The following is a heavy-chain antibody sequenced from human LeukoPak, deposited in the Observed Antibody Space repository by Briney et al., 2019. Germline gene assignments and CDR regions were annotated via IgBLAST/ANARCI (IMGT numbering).Heavy chain of an antibody. J-gene: IGHJ4*02. D-gene: IGHD2-8*01. Sequence: GGSLRLSCAASGFTFSSYWMSWVRQAPGKGLEWVAVISYDGSNKYYADSVKGRFTISRDNSKNTLYLQMNSLRVDDTAVYYCAKAITTAGHCPNGVCYDFDYWGQGTLVTVSS. CDR2: ISYDGSNK. V-gene: IGHV3-30*18. CDR3: AKAITTAGHCPNGVCYDFDY. CDR1: GFTFSSYW.